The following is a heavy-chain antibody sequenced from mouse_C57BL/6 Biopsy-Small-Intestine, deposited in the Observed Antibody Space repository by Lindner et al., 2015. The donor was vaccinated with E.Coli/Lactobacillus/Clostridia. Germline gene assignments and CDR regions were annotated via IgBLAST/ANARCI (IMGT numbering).Heavy chain of an antibody. Sequence: VQLQESGAELMKPGASVRLSCKASGYTFTGYWIEWVKQRPGHGLEWIGEILPGSDGTTYDEKFKGKATLTVDKSSTTAHMELRSLTSEDSAVYYCARGGDFDYWGQGTTLTVPS. V-gene: IGHV1-9*01. CDR2: ILPGSDGT. CDR3: ARGGDFDY. CDR1: GYTFTGYW. D-gene: IGHD1-1*02. J-gene: IGHJ2*01.